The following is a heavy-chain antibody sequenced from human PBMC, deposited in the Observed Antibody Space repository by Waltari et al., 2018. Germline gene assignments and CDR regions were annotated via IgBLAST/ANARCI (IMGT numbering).Heavy chain of an antibody. Sequence: EVQLVECGGGLVQPGGSLSLSCEAFGFTFSDFWLTWVRQAPGKGLEWVANIKKDGSEKYYVDSVKGRFTVSRDNAKNSLYLQMSSLRAEDTAIYYCARDRGYCGGDCYKNLDSWGQGTLVAVSS. CDR2: IKKDGSEK. CDR3: ARDRGYCGGDCYKNLDS. D-gene: IGHD2-21*01. J-gene: IGHJ4*02. V-gene: IGHV3-7*01. CDR1: GFTFSDFW.